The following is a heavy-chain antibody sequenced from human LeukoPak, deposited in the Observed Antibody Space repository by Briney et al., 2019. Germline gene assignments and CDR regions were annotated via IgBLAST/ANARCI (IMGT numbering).Heavy chain of an antibody. CDR3: ARGPNSNWSGLDF. V-gene: IGHV3-74*01. J-gene: IGHJ4*02. CDR1: GFSFSGHW. CDR2: ISPTGSTT. Sequence: GGSLRLSCTASGFSFSGHWMHWARQLPGKGLVWVSRISPTGSTTSYADSVKGRFTVSRDNAKNTLYLQVNDLRAEDTAVYYCARGPNSNWSGLDFWGQGTLLTVSS. D-gene: IGHD6-6*01.